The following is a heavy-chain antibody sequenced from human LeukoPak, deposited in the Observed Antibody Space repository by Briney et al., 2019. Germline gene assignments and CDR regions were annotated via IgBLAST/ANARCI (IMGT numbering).Heavy chain of an antibody. D-gene: IGHD2-2*01. Sequence: GESLKISCKGSGFTFTKYWIGWVRQMPGKGLEWMGIIYPGDSDTRYSPSFQGQVTISVDKSISTAYLQWSSLKASDTAMYYCARLTYCNSTTCYGGVGFDYWGQGTLVTVSS. CDR3: ARLTYCNSTTCYGGVGFDY. CDR2: IYPGDSDT. V-gene: IGHV5-51*01. CDR1: GFTFTKYW. J-gene: IGHJ4*02.